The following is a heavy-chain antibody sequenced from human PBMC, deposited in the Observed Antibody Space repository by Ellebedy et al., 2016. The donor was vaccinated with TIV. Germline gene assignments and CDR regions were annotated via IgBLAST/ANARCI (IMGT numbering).Heavy chain of an antibody. CDR2: ISYDGGISK. V-gene: IGHV3-30-3*01. CDR3: ARELNGYYVGY. D-gene: IGHD3-9*01. CDR1: GFTFSQSA. J-gene: IGHJ4*02. Sequence: GESLKISCAASGFTFSQSAMHWVRQAPGQGLDWVALISYDGGISKYYSDSGKGRFTISRDNSKSTLYLQMNSLRAEDTAVYYCARELNGYYVGYWGQGTLVTVSS.